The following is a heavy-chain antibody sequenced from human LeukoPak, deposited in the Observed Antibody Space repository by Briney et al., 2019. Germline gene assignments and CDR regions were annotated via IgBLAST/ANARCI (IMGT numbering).Heavy chain of an antibody. Sequence: GGSLRLSCAASGFTFSDYYMSWIRQAPGKGVEWVSSISSSGSTIYYADSVKGRFTISRDNAKNSLYLQMNSLRAEGTAVYYCARDSWDSSGYGFDYWGQGTLVTVSS. CDR1: GFTFSDYY. D-gene: IGHD3-22*01. J-gene: IGHJ4*02. CDR2: ISSSGSTI. CDR3: ARDSWDSSGYGFDY. V-gene: IGHV3-11*04.